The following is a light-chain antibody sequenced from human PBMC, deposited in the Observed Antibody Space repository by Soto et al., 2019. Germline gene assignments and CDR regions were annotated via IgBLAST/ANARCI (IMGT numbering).Light chain of an antibody. V-gene: IGKV1-9*01. J-gene: IGKJ1*01. CDR3: QQLNTYPPWT. CDR2: AAS. Sequence: DIQLTQSPSFLSAAVGDRVTITCRASQGIRSYLAWYQQKPGKAPKLLIHAASTLQSGVPSRFIGSGFGTEFTLTISSLQPEDFATYFCQQLNTYPPWTFGQGTKVEI. CDR1: QGIRSY.